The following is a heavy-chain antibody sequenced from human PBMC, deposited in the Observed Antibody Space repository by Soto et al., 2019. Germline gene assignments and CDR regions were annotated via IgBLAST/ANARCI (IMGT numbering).Heavy chain of an antibody. Sequence: LSVTCFICGAETGRSTRYWASTGQHPGKRLEWIGSIYYSGSNYYNPSLKSRVTISVDTSKNQFSLKLSSVTAADTAVYYCATSSDFWSGYYYSDDTPHYGMDVWGQGTTVT. CDR2: IYYSGSN. V-gene: IGHV4-39*01. J-gene: IGHJ6*02. D-gene: IGHD3-3*01. CDR1: GAETGRSTRY. CDR3: ATSSDFWSGYYYSDDTPHYGMDV.